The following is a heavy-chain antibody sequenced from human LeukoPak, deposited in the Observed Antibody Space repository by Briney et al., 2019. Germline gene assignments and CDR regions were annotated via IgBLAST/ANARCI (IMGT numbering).Heavy chain of an antibody. Sequence: PGGSLRLSCAASGFTFSTRMSWVRQAPGKGLEWVSSISSSSTYIYYADSVKGRFTISRDNAKNSLYLQMNSLRAEDTAVYYCARPYYDSSGYSTFDYWGQGTLVTVSS. CDR1: GFTFSTR. V-gene: IGHV3-21*01. CDR3: ARPYYDSSGYSTFDY. J-gene: IGHJ4*02. D-gene: IGHD3-22*01. CDR2: ISSSSTYI.